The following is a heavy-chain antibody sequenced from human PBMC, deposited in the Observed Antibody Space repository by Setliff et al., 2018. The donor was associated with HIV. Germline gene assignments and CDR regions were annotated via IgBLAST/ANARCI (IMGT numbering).Heavy chain of an antibody. CDR1: GGSISSGIYY. CDR2: IYYTGIP. CDR3: ARSPLYSGYERYYFDY. J-gene: IGHJ4*02. Sequence: SETLSLTCTVSGGSISSGIYYWSWIRQPPGKGLEWVGLIYYTGIPTYNPSLSSRVTISVGTSKNQFSLKLPSVTAADTAVYYCARSPLYSGYERYYFDYWGQGTLVTVSS. V-gene: IGHV4-61*01. D-gene: IGHD5-12*01.